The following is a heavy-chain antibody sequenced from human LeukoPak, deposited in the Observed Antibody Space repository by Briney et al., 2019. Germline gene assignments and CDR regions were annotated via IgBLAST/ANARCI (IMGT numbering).Heavy chain of an antibody. Sequence: GGSLRLSCAASGFTFSTYGMNWVRQAPGKGLEWVSTISTNSANTYYTDSVKGRFTISRDNSKNTLFMQMNSLRAEDTAVYYCASIVGASGGWGQGTLVTVSS. D-gene: IGHD1-26*01. CDR3: ASIVGASGG. J-gene: IGHJ4*02. CDR2: ISTNSANT. V-gene: IGHV3-23*01. CDR1: GFTFSTYG.